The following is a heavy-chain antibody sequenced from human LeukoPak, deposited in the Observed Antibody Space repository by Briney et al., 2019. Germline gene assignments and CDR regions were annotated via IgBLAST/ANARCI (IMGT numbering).Heavy chain of an antibody. CDR1: GYSISSGYY. Sequence: PSETLSLTCPVSGYSISSGYYRGWIRPPPGKGVEWVGGIYHSGSTYYNPSLKSRVTISVDTSKNQFSLNLTSVTAADTAVYYCARDCEFCDLLFYMNVWGKGTTVTVSS. CDR3: ARDCEFCDLLFYMNV. V-gene: IGHV4-38-2*02. J-gene: IGHJ6*03. CDR2: IYHSGST. D-gene: IGHD3-16*01.